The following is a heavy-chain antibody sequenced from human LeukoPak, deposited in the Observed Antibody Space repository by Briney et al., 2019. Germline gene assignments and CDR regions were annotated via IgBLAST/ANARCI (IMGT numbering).Heavy chain of an antibody. Sequence: GGSLRLSCAASGFTFRRFAMSWVGQAPGKGREWVANIKEDGSEKYYVDSVKGRFTISRDNAKNSLYLQMNSLRAEDTAVYYCAKPIMGGAFDIWGQGTMVTVSS. V-gene: IGHV3-7*01. CDR2: IKEDGSEK. J-gene: IGHJ3*02. CDR1: GFTFRRFA. D-gene: IGHD2-8*01. CDR3: AKPIMGGAFDI.